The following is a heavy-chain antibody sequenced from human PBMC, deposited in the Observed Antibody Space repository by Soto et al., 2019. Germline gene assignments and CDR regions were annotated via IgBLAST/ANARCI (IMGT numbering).Heavy chain of an antibody. Sequence: EVQLVESGGGLVQPGGSLRLSCAASGFTFGSNWMSWVRQAPGKGLEWVANIKRDGSEKYYVDSVKGRFTISRDNAKNTLYLQMNSRRADDTAVYYCASLEWESTGYADYWGQGTLFTVSS. V-gene: IGHV3-7*03. CDR2: IKRDGSEK. CDR3: ASLEWESTGYADY. CDR1: GFTFGSNW. D-gene: IGHD3-3*01. J-gene: IGHJ4*02.